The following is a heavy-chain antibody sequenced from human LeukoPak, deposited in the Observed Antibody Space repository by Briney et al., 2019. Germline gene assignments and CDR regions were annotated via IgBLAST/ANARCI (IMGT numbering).Heavy chain of an antibody. CDR2: IIPIFGTA. V-gene: IGHV1-69*05. CDR3: ARGATARFKYQPLLGY. J-gene: IGHJ4*02. D-gene: IGHD2-2*01. CDR1: GGTFSSYA. Sequence: SVKVSCKASGGTFSSYAISWVRQAPGQGLEWMGGIIPIFGTANYAQKFQGRVTITTDESTSTAYMELSSLRAEDTAVYYCARGATARFKYQPLLGYWGQGTLVTVSS.